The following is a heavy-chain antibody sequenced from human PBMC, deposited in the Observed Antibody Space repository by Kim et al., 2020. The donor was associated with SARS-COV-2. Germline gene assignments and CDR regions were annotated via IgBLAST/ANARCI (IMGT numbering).Heavy chain of an antibody. CDR3: ARLPRGLLTIDY. J-gene: IGHJ4*02. V-gene: IGHV4-39*07. D-gene: IGHD3-10*01. CDR1: GGSISSSSYY. CDR2: IYYSGST. Sequence: SETLSLTCTVSGGSISSSSYYWGWIRQPPGKGLEWIGSIYYSGSTYYNPSLKSRVTISVDTSKNQFSLKLSSVTAADTAVYYCARLPRGLLTIDYWGQGTLVTVSS.